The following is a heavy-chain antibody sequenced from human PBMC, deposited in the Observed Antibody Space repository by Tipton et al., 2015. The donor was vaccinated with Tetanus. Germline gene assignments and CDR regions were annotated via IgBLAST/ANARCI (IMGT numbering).Heavy chain of an antibody. D-gene: IGHD1-7*01. CDR2: ISAGGAST. J-gene: IGHJ5*02. CDR3: AKGGWNYWFDP. CDR1: GFTFNSYA. Sequence: SLRLSCAASGFTFNSYAMSWVRQAPGKGLEWVSSISAGGASTYYADSVRGRFTFSRDNSRNTLYLQMNSLRAEDTAMYYCAKGGWNYWFDPWGQGTLVPVSS. V-gene: IGHV3-23*01.